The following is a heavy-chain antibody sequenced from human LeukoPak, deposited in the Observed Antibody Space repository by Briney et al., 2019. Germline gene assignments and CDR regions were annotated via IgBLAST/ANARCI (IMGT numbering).Heavy chain of an antibody. CDR1: GFTFSSHG. Sequence: GGSLRLSCGASGFTFSSHGMHWVRQAPGKGLEWVAVVSDDGSTTYYADSVKGRFTISRDNSKNTLYLQMNSLRVEDTAVYYCARDVYCGGDCYSTFDYWGQGTLVTVSS. V-gene: IGHV3-30*03. J-gene: IGHJ4*02. CDR3: ARDVYCGGDCYSTFDY. CDR2: VSDDGSTT. D-gene: IGHD2-21*02.